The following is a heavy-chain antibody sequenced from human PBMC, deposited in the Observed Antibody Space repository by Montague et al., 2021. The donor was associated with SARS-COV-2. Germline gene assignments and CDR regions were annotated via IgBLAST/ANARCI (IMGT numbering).Heavy chain of an antibody. CDR1: GFSLTSSGVA. D-gene: IGHD4-17*01. CDR3: ARQPTTVTTFH. CDR2: IFYTGTI. V-gene: IGHV4-39*01. Sequence: LVKPTQTLTLTCTFSGFSLTSSGVAVGWIRQPPGKGLEWIASIFYTGTIYYNPSLKSRVTMSLDTSKSQVSLNLTSVTAADTAVYFCARQPTTVTTFHWGQGSMVTVSS. J-gene: IGHJ4*02.